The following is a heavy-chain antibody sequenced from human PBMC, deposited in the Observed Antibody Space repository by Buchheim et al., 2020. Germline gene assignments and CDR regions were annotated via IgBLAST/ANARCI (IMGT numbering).Heavy chain of an antibody. D-gene: IGHD3-22*01. J-gene: IGHJ5*02. CDR2: INHSGST. CDR1: GGSFSGYY. Sequence: QVQLQQWGAGLLKPSETLSLTCAVYGGSFSGYYWSWIRQPPGKGLEWIGEINHSGSTNYNPSLKSRVTISVDTSKNKFSLKLSSVTAADTAVYYCARVRYYYDSSGYYYKPRGWFDPWGQGTL. CDR3: ARVRYYYDSSGYYYKPRGWFDP. V-gene: IGHV4-34*01.